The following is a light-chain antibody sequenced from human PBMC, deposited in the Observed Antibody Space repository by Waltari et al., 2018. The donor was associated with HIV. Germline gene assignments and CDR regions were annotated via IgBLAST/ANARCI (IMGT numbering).Light chain of an antibody. CDR1: QSLFSNSNKNNY. J-gene: IGKJ1*01. CDR3: QQYYSTPLT. V-gene: IGKV4-1*01. CDR2: WAS. Sequence: DIVMTQSPDSLAVSLGARATINCTSSQSLFSNSNKNNYLTWYQQKPGQPPTLLIYWASTRESGVPDRFSGRGSGTDFTLTISSLQAEDVAVYYCQQYYSTPLTFGQGTRVEIK.